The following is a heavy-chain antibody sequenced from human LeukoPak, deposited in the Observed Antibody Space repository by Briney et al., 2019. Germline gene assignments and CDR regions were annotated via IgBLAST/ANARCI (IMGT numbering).Heavy chain of an antibody. V-gene: IGHV3-48*01. CDR1: GLTFSSYS. CDR2: ISSSSSST. J-gene: IGHJ4*02. CDR3: AKEITMIVVVTDDY. Sequence: AGGSLRLSCAASGLTFSSYSMNWVRQAPGKGLEWVSYISSSSSSTYYADSVKGRFTISRDNARNSLYLQMNSLRAEDTAVYYCAKEITMIVVVTDDYWGQGTLVTVSS. D-gene: IGHD3-22*01.